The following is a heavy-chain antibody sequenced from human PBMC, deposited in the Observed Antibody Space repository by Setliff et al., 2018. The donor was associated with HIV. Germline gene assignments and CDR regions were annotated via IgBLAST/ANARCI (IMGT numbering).Heavy chain of an antibody. V-gene: IGHV1-8*01. Sequence: GASVKVSCKPSGYTFTAYGLSWVRQAPGQGLEWMGGIIPILGIANYAQKLQGRVTMTRNTSIATAYMELSNLRSEDTAVYYCARGRYSSSSGDYWGQGALVTVSS. D-gene: IGHD6-6*01. CDR2: IIPILGIA. CDR1: GYTFTAYG. CDR3: ARGRYSSSSGDY. J-gene: IGHJ4*02.